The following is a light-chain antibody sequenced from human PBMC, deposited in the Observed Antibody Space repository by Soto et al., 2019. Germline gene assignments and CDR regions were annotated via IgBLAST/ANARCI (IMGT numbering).Light chain of an antibody. V-gene: IGKV1-39*01. CDR2: GAS. Sequence: DIQMTQSPSSLSASVGDRVTITCRASQTIATFLNWYQQKPGKAPKLLIYGASTLQSGVPSRFSVSGSGADFTLPISSLQPEDSATYYCQLSHTTLTFGRGTRLEIK. CDR1: QTIATF. CDR3: QLSHTTLT. J-gene: IGKJ5*01.